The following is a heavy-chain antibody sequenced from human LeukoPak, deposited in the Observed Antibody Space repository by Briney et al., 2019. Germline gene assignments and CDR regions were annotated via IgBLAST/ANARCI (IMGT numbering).Heavy chain of an antibody. CDR3: ARAGVEYYDSSGYSNYFDY. V-gene: IGHV4-39*07. J-gene: IGHJ4*02. CDR2: IYYSGST. D-gene: IGHD3-22*01. Sequence: SETLSLTCTVSGGSISSSSYYWGWIRQPPGKGLEWIGSIYYSGSTYYNPSLKSRVTISVDTSKNQFSPKLSSVTAADTAVYYCARAGVEYYDSSGYSNYFDYWGQGTLVTVSS. CDR1: GGSISSSSYY.